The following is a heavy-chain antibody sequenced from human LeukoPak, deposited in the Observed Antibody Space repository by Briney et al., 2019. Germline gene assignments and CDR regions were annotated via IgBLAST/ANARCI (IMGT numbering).Heavy chain of an antibody. V-gene: IGHV3-21*01. D-gene: IGHD3-10*01. CDR1: GFTFSSYS. J-gene: IGHJ5*02. Sequence: PGGSLRLSCAASGFTFSSYSMTWVRQAPGKGLEWVSSISSSSSYIYYADSVKGRFTISRDNSKNTLYLQMNSLRAEDTAVYYCAVSSRGYGSAWGQGTLVTVSS. CDR3: AVSSRGYGSA. CDR2: ISSSSSYI.